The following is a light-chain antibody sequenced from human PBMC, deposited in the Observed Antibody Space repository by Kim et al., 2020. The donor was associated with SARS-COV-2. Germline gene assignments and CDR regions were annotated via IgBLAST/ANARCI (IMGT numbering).Light chain of an antibody. CDR2: EFN. Sequence: GQSVTISCTGTSSDVGGHNYVCWYRQHPGKAPKLLIFEFNKRPFGVPDRFSGSKSGNTASLTVSGLQAEDEADYYCSSYTNTNNLVFGGGTQLTVL. J-gene: IGLJ2*01. V-gene: IGLV2-8*01. CDR1: SSDVGGHNY. CDR3: SSYTNTNNLV.